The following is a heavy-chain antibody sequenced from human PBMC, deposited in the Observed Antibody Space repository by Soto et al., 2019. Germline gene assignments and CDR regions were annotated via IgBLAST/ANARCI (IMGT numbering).Heavy chain of an antibody. CDR2: INPSGGST. CDR3: ARDRGMMTFGGDIALPRCRWFEY. CDR1: GYTFTSYY. Sequence: ASVKVFCKASGYTFTSYYMNWVRQAPGQGLEWMGIINPSGGSTSYAQKFQGRVTMTRDTSTITVYMELSSLRSEDTAVYYCARDRGMMTFGGDIALPRCRWFEYWGQVTLVTVSS. D-gene: IGHD3-16*02. V-gene: IGHV1-46*01. J-gene: IGHJ4*02.